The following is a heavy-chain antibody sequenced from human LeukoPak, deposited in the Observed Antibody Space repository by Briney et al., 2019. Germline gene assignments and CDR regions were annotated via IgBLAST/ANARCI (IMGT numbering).Heavy chain of an antibody. J-gene: IGHJ6*02. CDR3: ARPERGYSYGAYYYYGMDV. Sequence: GASVKVSCKASGHTFTSYYMHWVRQAPGQGLEWMGIINPSGGRTSYAQKFQGRVTMTRDTSTRTVYMELSSLRSEDTAVYYCARPERGYSYGAYYYYGMDVWGQGTTVTVSS. V-gene: IGHV1-46*01. CDR1: GHTFTSYY. CDR2: INPSGGRT. D-gene: IGHD5-18*01.